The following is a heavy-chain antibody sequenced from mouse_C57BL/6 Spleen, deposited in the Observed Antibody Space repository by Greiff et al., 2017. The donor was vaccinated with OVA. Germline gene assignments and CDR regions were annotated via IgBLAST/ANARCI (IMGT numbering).Heavy chain of an antibody. Sequence: QVQLQQPGAELVKPGASVKLSCKASGYTFTSYWMHWVKQRPGQGLEWIGMIHPNSGSTNYNEKFKSKATLTVDKSSSTAYMQLSSLTSEDSAVYYCARNGIYDGYYYAMDYWGQGTSVTVSS. CDR1: GYTFTSYW. V-gene: IGHV1-64*01. CDR2: IHPNSGST. D-gene: IGHD2-3*01. J-gene: IGHJ4*01. CDR3: ARNGIYDGYYYAMDY.